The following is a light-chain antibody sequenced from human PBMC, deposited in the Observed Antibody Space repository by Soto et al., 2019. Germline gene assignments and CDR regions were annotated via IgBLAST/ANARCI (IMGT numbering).Light chain of an antibody. CDR1: QSISTTY. CDR3: QQYGSSPYS. V-gene: IGKV3-20*01. J-gene: IGKJ2*01. CDR2: GTS. Sequence: EIVVTQSPGTLSLSPGERATLSCRASQSISTTYLAWYQQRPGRAPRLLIYGTSSRATGIPDRFSGSGSATDFTLTINRLEPEDFALYYCQQYGSSPYSFGQGTKLEIK.